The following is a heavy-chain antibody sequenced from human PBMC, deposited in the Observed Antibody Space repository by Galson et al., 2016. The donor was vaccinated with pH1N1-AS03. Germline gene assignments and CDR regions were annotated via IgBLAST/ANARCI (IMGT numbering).Heavy chain of an antibody. CDR2: ITSDGSSI. CDR3: ARAMYTSGWYGMDV. D-gene: IGHD6-19*01. V-gene: IGHV3-74*01. CDR1: GFIFSSDW. J-gene: IGHJ6*02. Sequence: SCAASGFIFSSDWMHWVRQVPGKGLVWVSRITSDGSSISYADAVKGRFTTSRDNARNTLYLQMNSLRAEDTAVYHCARAMYTSGWYGMDVWGQGTTVTVSS.